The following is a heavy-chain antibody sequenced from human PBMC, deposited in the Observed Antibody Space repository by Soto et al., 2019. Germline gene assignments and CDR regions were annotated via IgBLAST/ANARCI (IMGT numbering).Heavy chain of an antibody. J-gene: IGHJ4*02. CDR1: GFSFSSYA. D-gene: IGHD1-26*01. V-gene: IGHV3-23*01. Sequence: VQLLESGGDLVQPGGSMRLACAASGFSFSSYAMVWVRQAPGKGLEWVSVISARGGSSYFADSVKGRFTISRDNAKKVFSLEMNSVRVEDTVTFFCEKGSIEDSASRDHCGEGILVLVSS. CDR3: EKGSIEDSASRDH. CDR2: ISARGGSS.